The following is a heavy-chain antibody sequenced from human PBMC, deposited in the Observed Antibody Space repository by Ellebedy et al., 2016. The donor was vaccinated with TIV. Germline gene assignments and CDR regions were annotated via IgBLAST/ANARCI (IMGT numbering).Heavy chain of an antibody. Sequence: ASVKVSXKASGYTFTSYYMHWVRQAPGQGLEWMGIINPSGGSTAYAQKFQGRVTMTRDTSTSTVYMELSSLRSEDTAVYYCERDIVVVPAALYYYYGMDVWGQGTTVTVSS. J-gene: IGHJ6*02. CDR3: ERDIVVVPAALYYYYGMDV. CDR2: INPSGGST. D-gene: IGHD2-2*01. V-gene: IGHV1-46*01. CDR1: GYTFTSYY.